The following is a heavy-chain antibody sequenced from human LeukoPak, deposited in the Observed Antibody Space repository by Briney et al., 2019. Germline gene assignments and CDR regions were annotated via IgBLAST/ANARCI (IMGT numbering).Heavy chain of an antibody. CDR2: IIPIFGTA. CDR1: GGTFSSYA. D-gene: IGHD1-26*01. Sequence: EASVKVSCKASGGTFSSYAISWVRQAPGQGLEWMGGIIPIFGTANYAQKFQGRVTITTDESTSTAYMELSSLRSEDTAVYYCASFIYWELHPDDAFDIWGQGTMVTVSS. V-gene: IGHV1-69*05. CDR3: ASFIYWELHPDDAFDI. J-gene: IGHJ3*02.